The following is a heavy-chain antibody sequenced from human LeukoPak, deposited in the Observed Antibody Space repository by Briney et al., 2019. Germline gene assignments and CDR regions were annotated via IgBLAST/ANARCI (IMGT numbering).Heavy chain of an antibody. CDR2: ISAYNGNT. Sequence: GASVKVSCKASGYTFTSYGISWVRQAPGQGLEWMGWISAYNGNTNYAQKLQGRVTMTTDTSTSTAYMELRSLRSDDTAVYYCARDRYFDWLSSYYYYGMDVWDQGTTVTVSS. CDR1: GYTFTSYG. D-gene: IGHD3-9*01. V-gene: IGHV1-18*01. J-gene: IGHJ6*02. CDR3: ARDRYFDWLSSYYYYGMDV.